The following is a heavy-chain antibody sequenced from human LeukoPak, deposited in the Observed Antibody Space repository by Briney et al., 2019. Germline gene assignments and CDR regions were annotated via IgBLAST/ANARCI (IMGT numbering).Heavy chain of an antibody. CDR3: ASGRYYYYMDV. Sequence: GGSLRLSCAASGFTFSSYWMSWVRQAPGKGLEWVANIKQDGSEKYYVDSVKGRFTISSDNAKNSLYLQMNSLRAEDTAVFYCASGRYYYYMDVWGTGTTVTVFS. CDR1: GFTFSSYW. CDR2: IKQDGSEK. V-gene: IGHV3-7*01. J-gene: IGHJ6*03. D-gene: IGHD1-26*01.